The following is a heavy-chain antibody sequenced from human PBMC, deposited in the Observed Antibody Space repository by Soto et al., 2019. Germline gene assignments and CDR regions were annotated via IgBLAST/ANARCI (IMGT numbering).Heavy chain of an antibody. CDR3: AREGGYYGSGTYPI. Sequence: SETLSLTCTVSGGSISSYYWSWIRQPPGKGLEWIGYIYYSGSTNYNPSLKSRVTISVDTSKNQFSLKLSSVTAADTAVYYCAREGGYYGSGTYPIWGQGAMVTVSS. CDR2: IYYSGST. D-gene: IGHD3-10*01. V-gene: IGHV4-59*01. CDR1: GGSISSYY. J-gene: IGHJ3*02.